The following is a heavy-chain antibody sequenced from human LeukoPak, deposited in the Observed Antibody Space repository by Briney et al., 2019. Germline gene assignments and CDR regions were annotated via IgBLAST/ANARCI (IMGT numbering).Heavy chain of an antibody. CDR2: ISYDATNK. J-gene: IGHJ4*02. V-gene: IGHV3-30*09. Sequence: GGSLRLSCAASGFTFSNNAMHWVRQAPGKGLEWVAIISYDATNKYYADSVKGRLAISRDNSKNMLYLQMNSLGAEDTAIYYCAKDEMAVAIFDYWGQGTLVTVSS. CDR3: AKDEMAVAIFDY. CDR1: GFTFSNNA. D-gene: IGHD6-19*01.